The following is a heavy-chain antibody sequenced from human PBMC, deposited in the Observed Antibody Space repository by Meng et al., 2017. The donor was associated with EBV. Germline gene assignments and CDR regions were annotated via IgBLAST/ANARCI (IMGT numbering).Heavy chain of an antibody. CDR3: ASESGRGFTPDY. CDR1: RGTFRRDA. Sequence: QVQVQHLGAEVKKLWSSVKVPCRTFRGTFRRDAFSWVRQAPGQGLEWMGGLIPMSGAPHYAQKFQDRVTIIADESTSTHSMELNNLRFEDTAMYYCASESGRGFTPDYWGQGTLVTVSS. V-gene: IGHV1-69*01. CDR2: LIPMSGAP. D-gene: IGHD3-10*01. J-gene: IGHJ4*02.